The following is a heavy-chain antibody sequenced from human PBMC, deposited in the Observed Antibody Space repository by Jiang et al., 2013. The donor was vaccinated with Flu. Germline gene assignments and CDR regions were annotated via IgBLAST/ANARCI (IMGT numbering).Heavy chain of an antibody. J-gene: IGHJ5*02. V-gene: IGHV1-69*04. CDR2: IIPILGIA. Sequence: GAEVKKPGSSVKVSCKASGGTFSSYAISWVRQAPGQGLEWMGRIIPILGIANYAQKFQGRVTITADKSTSTAYMELSSLRSEDTAVYYCASSYLRQYNWFDPWGQGTLVTVSS. D-gene: IGHD3-10*01. CDR1: GGTFSSYA. CDR3: ASSYLRQYNWFDP.